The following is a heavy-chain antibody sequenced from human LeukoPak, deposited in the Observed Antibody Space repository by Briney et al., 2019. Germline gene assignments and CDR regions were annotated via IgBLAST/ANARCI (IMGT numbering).Heavy chain of an antibody. V-gene: IGHV4-39*01. CDR2: IYYSGST. CDR1: GGSISSSSYY. J-gene: IGHJ4*02. CDR3: ASRNLYYFDY. Sequence: SETLSLTCTVSGGSISSSSYYWGWIRQPPGKGLEWIGSIYYSGSTYYNPSLKSRVTISVDTSKNQFSLKLSSVTATDTAVYYCASRNLYYFDYWGQGTLAIVSS.